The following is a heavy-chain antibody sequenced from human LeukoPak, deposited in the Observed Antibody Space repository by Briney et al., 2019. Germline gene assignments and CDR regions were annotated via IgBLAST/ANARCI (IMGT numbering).Heavy chain of an antibody. Sequence: AGSLRLSCAASGFTFSSYAMHWVRQAPGKGLEWVAVISYDGSNKYYADSVKGRFTISRDNSKNTLYLQMNSLRAEDTAVYYCARDPYYGGNSGVFDYWGQGTLVTVSS. D-gene: IGHD4-23*01. J-gene: IGHJ4*02. CDR3: ARDPYYGGNSGVFDY. CDR1: GFTFSSYA. V-gene: IGHV3-30-3*01. CDR2: ISYDGSNK.